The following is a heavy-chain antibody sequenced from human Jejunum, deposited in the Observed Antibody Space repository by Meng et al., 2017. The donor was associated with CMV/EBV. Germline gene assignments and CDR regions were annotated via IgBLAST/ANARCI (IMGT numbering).Heavy chain of an antibody. V-gene: IGHV3-30-3*01. Sequence: SHDLHWVRQAPGKGLEWVAIISYDGSYKYYADSVKGRFTISRDNSKNTLYLQMSSLRAEDTAMYYCARDNGHISSSMSYPGWFDPWGQGTRGTVSS. CDR2: ISYDGSYK. CDR1: SHD. CDR3: ARDNGHISSSMSYPGWFDP. D-gene: IGHD2-21*01. J-gene: IGHJ5*02.